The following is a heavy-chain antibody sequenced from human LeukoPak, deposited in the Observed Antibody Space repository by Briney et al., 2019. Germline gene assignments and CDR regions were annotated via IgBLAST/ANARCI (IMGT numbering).Heavy chain of an antibody. V-gene: IGHV4-39*01. J-gene: IGHJ4*02. D-gene: IGHD5-18*01. CDR3: ARYPTAMVSFDC. Sequence: NPSETLSLTCTVSGGSISSSDYYWGWIRQPPGKGLEWIGSIYYSGNTYYNPSLKTRVTISVDTSKNQFSLRLSFVTAADTAVYYCARYPTAMVSFDCWGQGTLVTVSS. CDR1: GGSISSSDYY. CDR2: IYYSGNT.